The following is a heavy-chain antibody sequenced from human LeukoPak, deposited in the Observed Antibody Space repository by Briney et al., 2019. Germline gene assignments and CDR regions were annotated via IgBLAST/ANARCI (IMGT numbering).Heavy chain of an antibody. CDR1: GFSLNNYW. CDR3: ARDYDFWSGYLDY. D-gene: IGHD3-3*01. Sequence: GGPLRLSCAVSGFSLNNYWMSWVRQAPGKGLEWVANIKQDGSEKYYVDSVKGRFSISRDNAKNSLYLQMNSLRAEDTAVYYCARDYDFWSGYLDYWGQGTLVTVSS. V-gene: IGHV3-7*05. J-gene: IGHJ4*02. CDR2: IKQDGSEK.